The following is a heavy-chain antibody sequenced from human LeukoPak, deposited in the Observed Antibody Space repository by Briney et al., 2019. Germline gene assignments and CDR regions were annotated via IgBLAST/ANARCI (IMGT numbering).Heavy chain of an antibody. V-gene: IGHV3-21*04. CDR2: ISSSSSYI. CDR3: AKDHRGSGRHALGWFDP. J-gene: IGHJ5*02. CDR1: GFTFSSYS. D-gene: IGHD3-10*01. Sequence: PGGSLRLSCAASGFTFSSYSMNWVRQAPGKGLEWVSSISSSSSYIYYADSVKGRFTISRDNSKNTLYLQMNSLRAEDTAVYYCAKDHRGSGRHALGWFDPWGQGTLVNVFS.